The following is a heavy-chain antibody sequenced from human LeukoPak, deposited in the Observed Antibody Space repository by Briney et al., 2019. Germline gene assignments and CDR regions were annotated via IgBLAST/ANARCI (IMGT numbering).Heavy chain of an antibody. CDR2: INYSGST. CDR1: GGSFSGYY. CDR3: ARSEINDYSRY. D-gene: IGHD4-11*01. J-gene: IGHJ4*02. V-gene: IGHV4-34*01. Sequence: PSETLSLTCAVYGGSFSGYYWSWIRQPPGKGLEWIGSINYSGSTYDNPSLKSRVTISVDTSKNQFSLKLSSVTAADTAVYYCARSEINDYSRYWGQGILVTVSS.